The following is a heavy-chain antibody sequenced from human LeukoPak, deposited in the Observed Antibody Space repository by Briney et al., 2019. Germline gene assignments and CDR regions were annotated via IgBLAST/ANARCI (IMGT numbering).Heavy chain of an antibody. CDR3: ARYLRSLGFDY. CDR2: IYYSGTT. CDR1: GAFIFSYY. D-gene: IGHD7-27*01. J-gene: IGHJ4*02. Sequence: SETLSLTCTVSGAFIFSYYWSSIRHPPGKGLEWIGDIYYSGTTNYNPSLKSRVTISVDTSKNQFSLKLSSVTAADTSVYYCARYLRSLGFDYWGQGTLVAVSS. V-gene: IGHV4-59*01.